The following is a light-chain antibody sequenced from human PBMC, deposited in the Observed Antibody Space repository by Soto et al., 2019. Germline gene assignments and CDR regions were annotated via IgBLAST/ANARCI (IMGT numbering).Light chain of an antibody. V-gene: IGLV2-14*01. CDR2: DVS. CDR1: SSDVGGYNY. Sequence: QSAPTQPASVSGSPGQSITISCTGTSSDVGGYNYVSWYQQHPGKAPKVMIYDVSNRPSGVSNRFSGSKSGNTASLTISGLQAEDEAYYYCSSYTISSGRVFGAGTKVTVL. J-gene: IGLJ1*01. CDR3: SSYTISSGRV.